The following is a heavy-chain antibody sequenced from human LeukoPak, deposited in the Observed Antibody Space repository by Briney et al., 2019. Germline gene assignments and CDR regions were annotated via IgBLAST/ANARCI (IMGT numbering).Heavy chain of an antibody. D-gene: IGHD6-19*01. CDR2: IYTSGST. V-gene: IGHV4-61*02. CDR3: AREHYSSGWYPT. Sequence: SETLSLTCTVSGGSFSSGSYYWSWIRQPAGKGLEWIGRIYTSGSTNYNPSLKSRVTISVDTSKNQFSLKLSSVTAADTAVYYCAREHYSSGWYPTWGQGTLVTVSS. J-gene: IGHJ5*02. CDR1: GGSFSSGSYY.